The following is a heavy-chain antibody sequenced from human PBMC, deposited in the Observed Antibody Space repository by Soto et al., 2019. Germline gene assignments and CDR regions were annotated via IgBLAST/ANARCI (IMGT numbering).Heavy chain of an antibody. V-gene: IGHV7-4-1*01. CDR2: INTNTGNP. CDR1: GYTFTSYA. J-gene: IGHJ5*02. Sequence: ASVKVSCKASGYTFTSYAMNWVRQAPGQGLEWMGWINTNTGNPTYAQGFTGRFVFSLDTSVSTAYLQICSLKAEDTAVYYCAREARYYDFWSGDNWFDPWGQGTLLTVSS. D-gene: IGHD3-3*01. CDR3: AREARYYDFWSGDNWFDP.